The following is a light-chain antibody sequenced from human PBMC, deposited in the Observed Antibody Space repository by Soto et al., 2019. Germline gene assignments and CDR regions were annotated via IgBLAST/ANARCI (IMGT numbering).Light chain of an antibody. Sequence: DIVLTQSPATLSVSPGESASLSCRASQSGSRALAWYPHVPGQAPRLLIYDSSTRATGVPARFSGSGSGTRFPLNISRLQSEDFAVYYCQQYNGWPPRYTFGQGTKLEI. CDR2: DSS. J-gene: IGKJ2*01. CDR3: QQYNGWPPRYT. CDR1: QSGSRA. V-gene: IGKV3-15*01.